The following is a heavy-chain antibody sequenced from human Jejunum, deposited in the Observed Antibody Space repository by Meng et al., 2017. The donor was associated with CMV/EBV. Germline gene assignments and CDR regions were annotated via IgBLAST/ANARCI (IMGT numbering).Heavy chain of an antibody. CDR3: ARRERGTMLDY. Sequence: TVSGDSIINDRYYWGWVRQPPGRGLGWIGASFSSGSTGYDPSLEGRVIISVDTSKNQFSLILTSVTAADTAVYYCARRERGTMLDYWGQGTVVTVSS. J-gene: IGHJ4*02. V-gene: IGHV4-39*07. CDR1: GDSIINDRYY. CDR2: SFSSGST. D-gene: IGHD5-24*01.